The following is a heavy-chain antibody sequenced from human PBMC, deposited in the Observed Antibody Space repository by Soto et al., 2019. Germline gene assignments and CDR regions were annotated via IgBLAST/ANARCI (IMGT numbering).Heavy chain of an antibody. CDR2: VSGSSSYI. J-gene: IGHJ3*01. CDR1: GFNFRNFN. Sequence: GGSLRLSCEGSGFNFRNFNMIWVRQAPGKGLEWVSSVSGSSSYIYYADSVRGRFTVSRDNANNLVFLQMNGLRPEDTAMYYCARDLRGHYGPWGQGTMVTVSS. V-gene: IGHV3-21*06. D-gene: IGHD4-17*01. CDR3: ARDLRGHYGP.